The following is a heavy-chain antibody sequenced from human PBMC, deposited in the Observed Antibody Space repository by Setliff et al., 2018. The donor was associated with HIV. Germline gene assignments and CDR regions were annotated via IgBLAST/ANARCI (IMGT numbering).Heavy chain of an antibody. J-gene: IGHJ4*02. Sequence: PGGSLRLSCTASGFTFGDYAVSWVRQAPGKGLEWVGFIRRTDNGGTIEYAASVRGRFTISRDESGTIAYLQMNSLKTEDTAVYYCAKAIDRTGLHFDYWGQGTLVTVSS. V-gene: IGHV3-49*04. D-gene: IGHD1-1*01. CDR3: AKAIDRTGLHFDY. CDR1: GFTFGDYA. CDR2: IRRTDNGGTI.